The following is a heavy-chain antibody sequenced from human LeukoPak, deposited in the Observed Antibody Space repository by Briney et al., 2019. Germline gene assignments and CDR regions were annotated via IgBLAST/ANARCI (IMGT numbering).Heavy chain of an antibody. CDR1: GFTFSSYA. J-gene: IGHJ6*02. V-gene: IGHV3-23*01. CDR2: ISGSGGST. D-gene: IGHD2-2*01. Sequence: GGSLRLSCAASGFTFSSYAMSWVRQAPGKGLEWVSAISGSGGSTYYADSVKGRFTISRDNSKNTLYLQMNSLRAEDTAVYYCAKDDAPYCSSTSCYYHYGKDVWGQGTTVTVSS. CDR3: AKDDAPYCSSTSCYYHYGKDV.